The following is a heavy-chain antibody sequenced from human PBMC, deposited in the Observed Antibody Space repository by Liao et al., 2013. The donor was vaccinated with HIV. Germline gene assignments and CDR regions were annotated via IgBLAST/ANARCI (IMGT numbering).Heavy chain of an antibody. CDR3: ARRKVGNNAFDI. J-gene: IGHJ3*02. D-gene: IGHD7-27*01. Sequence: QVQLYESGPGLVKPSETLSLTCTVSGGSIRIYQWNWLRQSPGKGLEWIGSVASTGGTHYNPSLESRVTISLDTSKNQFSLMLSSVTTADTAVYYCARRKVGNNAFDIWGRGTMVAVSS. CDR1: GGSIRIYQ. V-gene: IGHV4-59*01. CDR2: VASTGGT.